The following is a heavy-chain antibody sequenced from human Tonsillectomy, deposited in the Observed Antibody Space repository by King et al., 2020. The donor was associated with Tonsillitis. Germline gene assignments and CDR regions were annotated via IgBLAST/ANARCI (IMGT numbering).Heavy chain of an antibody. V-gene: IGHV1-8*01. CDR3: ARGVAAGVDI. J-gene: IGHJ3*02. CDR2: MDPNTGDT. D-gene: IGHD6-13*01. Sequence: VQLVQSGAEVKKPGASVKVSCKASGYTFTSLHINWARQAAGQGLEWMGWMDPNTGDTGYAQKFQDRVTMTRDTSVSTAYMELSSLRSEDTAVYYCARGVAAGVDIWGQGTMVTVSS. CDR1: GYTFTSLH.